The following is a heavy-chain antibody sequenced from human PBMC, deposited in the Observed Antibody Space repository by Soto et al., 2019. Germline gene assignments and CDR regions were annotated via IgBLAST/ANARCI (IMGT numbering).Heavy chain of an antibody. CDR2: ISGSGGST. D-gene: IGHD6-6*01. CDR1: GFTFSSYA. V-gene: IGHV3-23*01. J-gene: IGHJ6*02. Sequence: EVQLLESGGGLVQPGGSLRLSCAASGFTFSSYAMSWVRQAPGKGLEWVSAISGSGGSTYYADSVKGRFTISRDNSKNTLYLQMNSLRAEDTAVYYCAFCSSARPYYYYYYGMDVWGQGTTVTVSS. CDR3: AFCSSARPYYYYYYGMDV.